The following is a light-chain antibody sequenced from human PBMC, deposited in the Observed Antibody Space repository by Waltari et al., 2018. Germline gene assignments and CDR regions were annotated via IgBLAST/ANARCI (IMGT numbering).Light chain of an antibody. V-gene: IGKV2-28*01. Sequence: DIVVTQSPLSLPVTPGERAPIPCRSSQSLLHRNGTNYLDWYLQKPGQSPQLLIYLGSNRASGVPDRFSGSGSGTDFTLRISRVEAEDVGVYYCMQSLQTLWTFGQGTKVEIK. CDR2: LGS. J-gene: IGKJ1*01. CDR1: QSLLHRNGTNY. CDR3: MQSLQTLWT.